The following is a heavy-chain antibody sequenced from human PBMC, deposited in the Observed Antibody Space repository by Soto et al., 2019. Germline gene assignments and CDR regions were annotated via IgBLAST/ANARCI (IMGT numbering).Heavy chain of an antibody. CDR1: GYTFTGYY. V-gene: IGHV1-2*04. J-gene: IGHJ6*03. CDR2: INPNSGGT. Sequence: ASVNVSCKASGYTFTGYYMHWVRQAPGQGLEWMGWINPNSGGTNYAQKFQGWVTMTRDTSISTVYMELSRLRSDDTAVYYCARDGLWFGELRHHYYYYMDVWGKGTTVTVSS. CDR3: ARDGLWFGELRHHYYYYMDV. D-gene: IGHD3-10*01.